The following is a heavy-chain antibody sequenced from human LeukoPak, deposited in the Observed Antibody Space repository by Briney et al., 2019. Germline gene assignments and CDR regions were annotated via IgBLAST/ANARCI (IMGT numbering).Heavy chain of an antibody. D-gene: IGHD1-1*01. CDR1: AFNFNIYE. J-gene: IGHJ4*02. CDR3: VRLDWSSPT. Sequence: GGSLRLSCAASAFNFNIYEMNWVRQAPGKGLEWISYISGSGTIILYADSVKGRFTISRDNAKKLVYLEMNSLRAEDTAVYYCVRLDWSSPTWGQGTLVTVSS. CDR2: ISGSGTII. V-gene: IGHV3-48*03.